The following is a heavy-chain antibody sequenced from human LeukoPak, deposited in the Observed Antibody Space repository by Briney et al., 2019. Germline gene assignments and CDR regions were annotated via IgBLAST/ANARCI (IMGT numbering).Heavy chain of an antibody. CDR1: GGTFSSYA. D-gene: IGHD5-18*01. J-gene: IGHJ4*02. CDR3: ARETMDAAMALPIDY. Sequence: SVKVSCKASGGTFSSYAISWVRQAPGQGLEWMGRIIPIFGTANYAQKFQGRVTVTTDESTSTAYMELSSLRSEDTAVYYCARETMDAAMALPIDYWGQGTLVTVSS. CDR2: IIPIFGTA. V-gene: IGHV1-69*05.